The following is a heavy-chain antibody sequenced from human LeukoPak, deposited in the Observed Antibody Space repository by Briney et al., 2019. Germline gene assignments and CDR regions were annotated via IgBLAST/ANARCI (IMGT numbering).Heavy chain of an antibody. CDR1: GFSFSLYG. V-gene: IGHV3-30*18. CDR3: AKDGRGRTFFGDIEY. CDR2: ISNDGDSE. D-gene: IGHD3-10*01. J-gene: IGHJ4*02. Sequence: PGGSLRLSCAASGFSFSLYGMHWVRQAPGKGLEWGAVISNDGDSEYYSDSVKGRFTISRYNAKDTLYLQMDSLRRDDTAVYFCAKDGRGRTFFGDIEYWGQGTLVAVSS.